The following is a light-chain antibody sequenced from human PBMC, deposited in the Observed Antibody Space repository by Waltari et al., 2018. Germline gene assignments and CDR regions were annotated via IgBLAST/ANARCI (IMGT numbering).Light chain of an antibody. J-gene: IGLJ7*01. Sequence: QSVLTQPPSVSAAPGQRVTISCSGGHSNLGTNYVPWYRQFPGTAPKLLIYEDSERPSGVPGRFSGSKSGTSATLDITGLQAGDEADYYCGTWDSSLSGAVFGGGTHLTVL. CDR1: HSNLGTNY. V-gene: IGLV1-51*02. CDR2: EDS. CDR3: GTWDSSLSGAV.